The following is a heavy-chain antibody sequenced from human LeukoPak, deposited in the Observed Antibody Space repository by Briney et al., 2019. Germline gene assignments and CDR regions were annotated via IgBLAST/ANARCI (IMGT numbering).Heavy chain of an antibody. CDR3: ARWRGAQSEFEY. CDR1: GFTFSTYW. J-gene: IGHJ4*02. Sequence: PGGSLRPSCTASGFTFSTYWMSWVRQAPGKGLECVASIKQDGSEKEYEDSVKGRFTISRDNAKNSLHLQMISLRAEDTAVYYCARWRGAQSEFEYWGQGTLVTVSS. CDR2: IKQDGSEK. V-gene: IGHV3-7*01. D-gene: IGHD3-3*01.